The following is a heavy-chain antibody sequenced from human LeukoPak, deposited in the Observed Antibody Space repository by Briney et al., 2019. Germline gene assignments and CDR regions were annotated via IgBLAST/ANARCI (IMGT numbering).Heavy chain of an antibody. V-gene: IGHV3-21*01. Sequence: TGGSLRLSCAASGFTFSSYTMNWVRQAPGKGLEWVSSISSSSSYIYYADSVKGRFTISRDNAKNSLYLQMNSLRAEDTAVYYCAREVAAPTDYWGQGTLVTVSS. CDR1: GFTFSSYT. D-gene: IGHD6-19*01. CDR3: AREVAAPTDY. J-gene: IGHJ4*02. CDR2: ISSSSSYI.